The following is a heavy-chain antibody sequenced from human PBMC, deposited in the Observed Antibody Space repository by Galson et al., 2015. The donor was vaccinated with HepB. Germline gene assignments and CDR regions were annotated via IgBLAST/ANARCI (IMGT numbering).Heavy chain of an antibody. CDR3: ARASPYDSSGYYSLPWYFDL. CDR1: GYTFTGYY. D-gene: IGHD3-22*01. V-gene: IGHV1-2*02. Sequence: SVKVSCKASGYTFTGYYMHWVRQAPGQGLEWMGWINPNSGGTNYAQKFQGRVTMTRDTSISTAYMELSRLRSDDTAVYYCARASPYDSSGYYSLPWYFDLWGRGTLVTVSS. J-gene: IGHJ2*01. CDR2: INPNSGGT.